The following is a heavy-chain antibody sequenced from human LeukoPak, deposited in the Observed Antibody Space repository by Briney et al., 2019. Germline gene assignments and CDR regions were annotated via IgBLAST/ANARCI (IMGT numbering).Heavy chain of an antibody. D-gene: IGHD2-8*01. CDR3: ARVTRTTNALDY. J-gene: IGHJ4*02. Sequence: ASVKVCCKASGYTFTGYSMHWVRQAPGQGLEWMGWSNPNSGGTNYAQKFQGRVTMTRDTSISTAYMELSRLRSDDTAVYYCARVTRTTNALDYWGQGTLVTVSS. CDR2: SNPNSGGT. CDR1: GYTFTGYS. V-gene: IGHV1-2*02.